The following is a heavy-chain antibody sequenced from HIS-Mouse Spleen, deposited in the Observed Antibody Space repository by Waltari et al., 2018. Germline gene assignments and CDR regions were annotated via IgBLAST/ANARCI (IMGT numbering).Heavy chain of an antibody. CDR1: GDSVSSNSAA. D-gene: IGHD6-6*01. V-gene: IGHV6-1*01. CDR3: ARYSSSFDY. CDR2: TYYRSKWYN. J-gene: IGHJ4*02. Sequence: QVHLQHSGPGLVQHSQTLSLTSAISGDSVSSNSAAWTRIRQPPSRGLEWLRRTYYRSKWYNDYAVSVKSRITINPDTSKNQFSLQLNSVTPEDTAVYYCARYSSSFDYWGQGTLVTVSS.